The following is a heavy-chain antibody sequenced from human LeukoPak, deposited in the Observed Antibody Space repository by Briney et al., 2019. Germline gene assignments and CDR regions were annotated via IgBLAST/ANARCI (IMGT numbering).Heavy chain of an antibody. V-gene: IGHV3-21*01. Sequence: GSLRLSCAASGLTFSSYTMNWVRQAPGKGLEWVSSIVAGSSDYIYYADSVKGRFTISRDNAKNSLYLQMHSLRAEDTAVYYCARVHDFWSGYYTGFDPWGQGTLVTVSS. CDR2: IVAGSSDYI. D-gene: IGHD3-3*01. CDR3: ARVHDFWSGYYTGFDP. J-gene: IGHJ5*02. CDR1: GLTFSSYT.